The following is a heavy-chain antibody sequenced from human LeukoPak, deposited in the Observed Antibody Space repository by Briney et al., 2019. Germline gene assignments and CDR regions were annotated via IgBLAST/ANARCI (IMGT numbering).Heavy chain of an antibody. Sequence: GGSLRLSCAASGFTFSHYEMNWVRQAPGKGLEWVSYNCSSGYTIYYADSVKGRFTISRDNAKNSLYLQMNSLRAEDTAVYYCAREDCSSTSCYDPSVSDYWGQGTLVTVSS. CDR2: NCSSGYTI. CDR3: AREDCSSTSCYDPSVSDY. J-gene: IGHJ4*02. V-gene: IGHV3-48*03. D-gene: IGHD2-2*01. CDR1: GFTFSHYE.